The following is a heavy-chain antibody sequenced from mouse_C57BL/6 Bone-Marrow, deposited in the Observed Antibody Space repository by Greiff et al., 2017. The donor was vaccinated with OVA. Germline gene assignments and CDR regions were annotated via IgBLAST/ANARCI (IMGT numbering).Heavy chain of an antibody. CDR2: IYPGDGDT. V-gene: IGHV1-82*01. CDR3: AKPYYYGSSSDYGDY. J-gene: IGHJ2*01. CDR1: GYAFSSSW. D-gene: IGHD1-1*01. Sequence: QVQLQQSGPELVKPGASVKISCKASGYAFSSSWMNWVKQRPGKGLEWIVRIYPGDGDTNYNGKFKGKATLTADKSSSTAYMQLSSLTSEDSAVYCCAKPYYYGSSSDYGDYWGQGTTLTVSS.